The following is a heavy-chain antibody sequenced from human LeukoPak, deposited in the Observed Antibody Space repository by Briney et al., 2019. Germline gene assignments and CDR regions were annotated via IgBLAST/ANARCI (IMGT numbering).Heavy chain of an antibody. J-gene: IGHJ4*02. CDR2: IYYSGST. CDR1: GGSISSSSYY. D-gene: IGHD2-2*01. Sequence: SETLSLTCTVSGGSISSSSYYWGWIRQPPGKGLEWIGSIYYSGSTYYNPSLKSRVTISVDTSKNQFSLKLSSVTAADTAVYYCARDQLLLGRDLDYWGQGTLVTVSS. CDR3: ARDQLLLGRDLDY. V-gene: IGHV4-39*02.